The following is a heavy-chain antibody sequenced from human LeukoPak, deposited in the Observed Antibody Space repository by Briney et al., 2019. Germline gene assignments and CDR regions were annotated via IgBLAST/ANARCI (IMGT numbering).Heavy chain of an antibody. V-gene: IGHV1-18*01. CDR3: ARGPPYGSGSHWYFDL. CDR2: ISAYNGNT. J-gene: IGHJ2*01. CDR1: GYTFTSNV. D-gene: IGHD3-10*01. Sequence: ASVKVSCKASGYTFTSNVITWVRQAPEQGLEWMGWISAYNGNTNYAQKLQGRVTMTTDTSTSTAYMELRSLRSDDTAVYYCARGPPYGSGSHWYFDLWGRGTLVTVSS.